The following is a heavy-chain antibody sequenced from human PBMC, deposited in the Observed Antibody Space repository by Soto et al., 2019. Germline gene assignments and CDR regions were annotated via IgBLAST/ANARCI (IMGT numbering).Heavy chain of an antibody. D-gene: IGHD5-12*01. Sequence: PSETLSLTCAVYGGSFSGYYWSWIRQPPGKGLEWIGEINHSGSTNYNPSLKSRVTISVDTSKNQFSLKLSSVTAADTAVYYCARGSGYAIRFDYWGQGTLVTVSS. V-gene: IGHV4-34*01. CDR3: ARGSGYAIRFDY. J-gene: IGHJ4*02. CDR1: GGSFSGYY. CDR2: INHSGST.